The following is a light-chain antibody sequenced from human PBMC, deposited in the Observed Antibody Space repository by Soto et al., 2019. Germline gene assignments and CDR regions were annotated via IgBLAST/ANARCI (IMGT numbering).Light chain of an antibody. Sequence: QSALTQPPSVSGAPGQRVTISCTGSSSNIGAGYDVHWYQQRPGAAPKLLISANINRPSGVPDRFSGSKSGTSASLAITGLQADDEGDYSCQSYDSTLSARYVFGTGTKLTVL. V-gene: IGLV1-40*01. CDR1: SSNIGAGYD. J-gene: IGLJ1*01. CDR2: ANI. CDR3: QSYDSTLSARYV.